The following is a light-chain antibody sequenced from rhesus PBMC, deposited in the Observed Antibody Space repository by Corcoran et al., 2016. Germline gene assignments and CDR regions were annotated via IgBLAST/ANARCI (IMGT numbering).Light chain of an antibody. CDR3: LQYSSSPLT. CDR1: QSISSW. J-gene: IGKJ4*01. Sequence: DIQMTQSPSSLSASVGDTVTITCRASQSISSWLDWYQQKPGKAPKLLNYEASSLQSGVPSRVSGSGSGTDFTLPISSLQPEDVATYYCLQYSSSPLTFGGGTKVEIK. CDR2: EAS. V-gene: IGKV1-22*01.